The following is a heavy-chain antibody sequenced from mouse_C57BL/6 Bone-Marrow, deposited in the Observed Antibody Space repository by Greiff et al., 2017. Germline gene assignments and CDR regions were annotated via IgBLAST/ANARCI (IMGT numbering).Heavy chain of an antibody. CDR3: AMIYYDFHFDY. D-gene: IGHD2-4*01. Sequence: EVKVVESGAELVRPGSSVKMSCKTSGYTFTSYGINWVKQRPGQGLEWIGYIYIGNGYTEYNEKFKGKATLTSDTSSSTAYMQLSSLTSEDSAIYFCAMIYYDFHFDYWGQGTTLTVSS. CDR1: GYTFTSYG. CDR2: IYIGNGYT. J-gene: IGHJ2*01. V-gene: IGHV1-58*01.